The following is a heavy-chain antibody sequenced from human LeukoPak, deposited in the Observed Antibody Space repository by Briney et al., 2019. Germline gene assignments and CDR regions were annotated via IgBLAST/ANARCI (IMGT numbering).Heavy chain of an antibody. J-gene: IGHJ4*02. CDR2: IYYSGTT. CDR3: ARSGTLTGYLY. D-gene: IGHD3-9*01. V-gene: IGHV4-59*01. Sequence: SETLSLTCTVSGGSLSSYYWTWIRQPPGKGLEWIGYIYYSGTTNYNPSLKSRVTMSVDTSKNQFSLKLNSVAAADTAVYYCARSGTLTGYLYWGQGALVTVSS. CDR1: GGSLSSYY.